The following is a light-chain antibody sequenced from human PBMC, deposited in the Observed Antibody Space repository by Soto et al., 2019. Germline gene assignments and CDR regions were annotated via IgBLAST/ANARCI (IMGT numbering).Light chain of an antibody. J-gene: IGKJ5*01. V-gene: IGKV3-11*01. CDR3: QQRSNWPPGIT. Sequence: EIVMTQSPATLSVSPGGRDTLSCRASQSISDTLAWYQQKPGQAPRLLIYGASSRASGIPDRFRGSGSGTDFTLTISSLEPEDFAVYYCQQRSNWPPGITFGQGTRLEIK. CDR2: GAS. CDR1: QSISDT.